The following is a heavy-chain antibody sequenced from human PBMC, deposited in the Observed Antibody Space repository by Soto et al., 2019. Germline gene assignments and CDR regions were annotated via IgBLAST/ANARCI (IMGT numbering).Heavy chain of an antibody. D-gene: IGHD3-22*01. CDR2: ISSSSSSSYT. Sequence: GSLRLSCAASGFTLSDYYMSWIRQAPGKGLEWVSYISSSSSSSYTNNADSVKGRFTISRDNAKNSLYLHMNSLRAEDTAVYYCAGARDYYDIDYWGQGTLVTVPQ. J-gene: IGHJ4*02. CDR3: AGARDYYDIDY. CDR1: GFTLSDYY. V-gene: IGHV3-11*05.